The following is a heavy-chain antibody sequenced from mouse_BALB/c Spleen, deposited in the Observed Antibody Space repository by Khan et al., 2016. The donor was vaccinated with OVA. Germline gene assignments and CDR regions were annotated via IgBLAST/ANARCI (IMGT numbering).Heavy chain of an antibody. J-gene: IGHJ3*01. V-gene: IGHV1-7*01. CDR2: INPSTGYT. CDR1: GYSFTTYW. D-gene: IGHD1-1*01. Sequence: QVQLKESGAELAKPGASVKMSCKASGYSFTTYWMHWVKQRPGQGLEWIGYINPSTGYTDYNQKFKDKATLTADKYSSTAYMELSSLTSDDAAVYYFGRGAHYGAWFAYWGQGTLVTVSA. CDR3: GRGAHYGAWFAY.